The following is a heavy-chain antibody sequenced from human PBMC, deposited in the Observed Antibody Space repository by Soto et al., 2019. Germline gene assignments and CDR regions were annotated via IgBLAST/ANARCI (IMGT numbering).Heavy chain of an antibody. J-gene: IGHJ5*02. D-gene: IGHD3-3*01. CDR1: VFTFSSYA. CDR2: ISGSGGST. Sequence: PGGSLRLSCAASVFTFSSYAMIWVRQAPGKGLEWVSAISGSGGSTYYADSVKGRFTISRDNSKNTLYLQMNSLRAEDTAVYYCAKGPHYDFWSGVDPWGQGTLVTVSS. CDR3: AKGPHYDFWSGVDP. V-gene: IGHV3-23*01.